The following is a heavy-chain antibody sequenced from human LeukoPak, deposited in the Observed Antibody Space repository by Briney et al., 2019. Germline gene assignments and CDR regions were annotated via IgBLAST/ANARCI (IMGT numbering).Heavy chain of an antibody. V-gene: IGHV1-46*01. J-gene: IGHJ4*02. Sequence: ASVKVSCKASGYTFTSYYMHWVRQAPGQGLEWMGIINPSGGSTSYAQKFQGRVTMTRDMSTSTVYMELSSLSSEDTAVYYCARETKAVTMIVVVRYFDYWGQGTPVTVSS. D-gene: IGHD3-22*01. CDR2: INPSGGST. CDR3: ARETKAVTMIVVVRYFDY. CDR1: GYTFTSYY.